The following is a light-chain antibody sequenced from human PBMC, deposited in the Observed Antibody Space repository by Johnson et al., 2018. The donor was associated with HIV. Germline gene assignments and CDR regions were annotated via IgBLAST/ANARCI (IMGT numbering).Light chain of an antibody. CDR1: SSNIGNHY. V-gene: IGLV1-51*02. CDR2: END. J-gene: IGLJ1*01. Sequence: QAVLTQPPSVSAAPGQKVTISCSGSSSNIGNHYVSWYQHLPGTAPKLLIYENDKRPSGIPDRFSGSKSGTSASLGITGLQTGDEADYYCGTWDTSLSAGVFGTGTRVTVL. CDR3: GTWDTSLSAGV.